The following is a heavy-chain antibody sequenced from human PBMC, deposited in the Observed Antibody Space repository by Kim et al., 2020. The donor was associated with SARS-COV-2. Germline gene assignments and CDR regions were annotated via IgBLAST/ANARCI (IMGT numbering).Heavy chain of an antibody. D-gene: IGHD3-3*01. V-gene: IGHV4-59*08. CDR3: AMTYYDFWSANIGGWFEP. CDR1: GGSISSYY. Sequence: SETLSLTCTVSGGSISSYYWSWIRQPPGKGLEWIGYIYYSGSTNYNPSLKSRVTISVDTSKNQFSLKLSSVTAADTAVYYCAMTYYDFWSANIGGWFEPWGQGTLVTVSS. CDR2: IYYSGST. J-gene: IGHJ5*02.